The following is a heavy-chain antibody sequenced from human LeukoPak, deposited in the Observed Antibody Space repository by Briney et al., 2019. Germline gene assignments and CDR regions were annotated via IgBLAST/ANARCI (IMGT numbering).Heavy chain of an antibody. V-gene: IGHV3-7*05. CDR1: GFXFGSYW. Sequence: GGSLRLSCVASGFXFGSYWIAWVRQAPGKGLEWVANMKHDGIEKYHVDSVKGRFTISRDNTKNSLYLHMGSLRVEDTAVYYCAREGREGYNYPALDFWGQGILVTVSS. D-gene: IGHD5-24*01. CDR3: AREGREGYNYPALDF. J-gene: IGHJ4*02. CDR2: MKHDGIEK.